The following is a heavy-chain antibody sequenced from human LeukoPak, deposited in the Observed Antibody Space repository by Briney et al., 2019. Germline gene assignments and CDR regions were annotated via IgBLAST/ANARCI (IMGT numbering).Heavy chain of an antibody. V-gene: IGHV1-8*01. CDR3: ARGRSGWRSHIGY. CDR1: GYTFTSYD. Sequence: GASVKVSCKASGYTFTSYDINWVRQATGQGLEWMGWMNLNSGNTGYAQKLQGRVTMTRNTSISTAYMELSSLRSEDTAVYYCARGRSGWRSHIGYWGQGTLVTVSS. CDR2: MNLNSGNT. J-gene: IGHJ4*02. D-gene: IGHD6-19*01.